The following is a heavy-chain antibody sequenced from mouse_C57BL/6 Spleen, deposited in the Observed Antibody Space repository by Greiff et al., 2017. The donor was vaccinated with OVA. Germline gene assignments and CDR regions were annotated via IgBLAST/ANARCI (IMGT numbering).Heavy chain of an antibody. CDR1: GYTFTSYG. J-gene: IGHJ4*01. Sequence: VQLQQSGAELARPGASVKLSCKASGYTFTSYGISWVKQRTGQGLEWIGEIYPRSGNTYYNEKFKGKATLTADKSSSTAYMELRSLTSEDSAVYFCARELVGYDGYSPYAMDYWGQGTSVTVSS. V-gene: IGHV1-81*01. CDR2: IYPRSGNT. D-gene: IGHD2-3*01. CDR3: ARELVGYDGYSPYAMDY.